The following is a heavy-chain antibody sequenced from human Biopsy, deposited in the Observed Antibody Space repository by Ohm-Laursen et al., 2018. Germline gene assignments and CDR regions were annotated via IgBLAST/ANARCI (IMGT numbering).Heavy chain of an antibody. V-gene: IGHV4-59*11. D-gene: IGHD2-2*01. CDR2: VYYNGNT. CDR1: YGSISGHF. Sequence: PSETLSLTCAVTYGSISGHFWSWIRQAPGKGLEWIGYVYYNGNTNYSPSLKSRATISLDTSKDRFSLKLTSVTAADTAVYYCARDNIPYCTSTSCDLFGMDVWGQGTTVTVSS. J-gene: IGHJ6*02. CDR3: ARDNIPYCTSTSCDLFGMDV.